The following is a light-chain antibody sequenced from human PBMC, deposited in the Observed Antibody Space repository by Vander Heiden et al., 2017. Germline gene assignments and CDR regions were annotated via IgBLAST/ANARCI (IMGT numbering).Light chain of an antibody. CDR1: QSISSY. Sequence: DSQMTQSPSSLSASVGDRVTITCRASQSISSYLSWYQQKPGKAPKLLIYAASSLQSGVPSRFSGSGSGTDFTLTISRLQPEDFATYYCQQCYSTPLTFGQGTKVEIK. J-gene: IGKJ1*01. CDR3: QQCYSTPLT. CDR2: AAS. V-gene: IGKV1-39*01.